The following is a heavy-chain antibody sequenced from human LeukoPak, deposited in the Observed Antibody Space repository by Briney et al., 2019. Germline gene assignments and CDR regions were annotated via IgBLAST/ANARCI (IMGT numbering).Heavy chain of an antibody. D-gene: IGHD2-15*01. Sequence: SETLSLTCTVSGGSISSGDYYWSWLRQPPGKGLEWIGYIYYSGSTYYNPSLKSRVTISVDTSKNQFSLKLSSVTAADTAVYYCARAPQYCSGGSCYSHFDYWGQGTLVTVSS. CDR3: ARAPQYCSGGSCYSHFDY. V-gene: IGHV4-30-4*01. CDR2: IYYSGST. CDR1: GGSISSGDYY. J-gene: IGHJ4*02.